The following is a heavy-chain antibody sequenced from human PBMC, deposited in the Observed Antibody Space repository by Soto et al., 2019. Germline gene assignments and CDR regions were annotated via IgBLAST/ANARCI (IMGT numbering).Heavy chain of an antibody. CDR1: GYTFTSYA. J-gene: IGHJ4*02. V-gene: IGHV1-3*01. Sequence: ASVKVSCKASGYTFTSYAMHWVRQAPGQRLEWMGWINAGNGNTKYSQKFQGRVTITRDTSASTAYMELSSLRSEDTAVYYCATLPPRVVVSVLPIPTWGQGTQVTVSS. CDR3: ATLPPRVVVSVLPIPT. CDR2: INAGNGNT. D-gene: IGHD2-21*01.